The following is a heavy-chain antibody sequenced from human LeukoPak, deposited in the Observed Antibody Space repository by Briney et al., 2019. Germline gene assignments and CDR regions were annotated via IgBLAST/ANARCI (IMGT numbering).Heavy chain of an antibody. Sequence: ASVKVSCKASGYTFTTYYVHWVRQAPGQGLEWMGIINPSGGSTTYAQKFQGRVTMTRVTSSSTVYMELSSLRSEDTAVYFCARGGITMFYDCWGQGTLVTVSS. D-gene: IGHD3-10*02. CDR3: ARGGITMFYDC. V-gene: IGHV1-46*01. CDR1: GYTFTTYY. J-gene: IGHJ4*02. CDR2: INPSGGST.